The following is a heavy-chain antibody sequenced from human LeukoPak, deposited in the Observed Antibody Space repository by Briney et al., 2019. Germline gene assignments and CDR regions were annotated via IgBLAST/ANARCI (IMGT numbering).Heavy chain of an antibody. D-gene: IGHD3-3*01. J-gene: IGHJ5*01. Sequence: GASVNVSCKASGYKFTDDYMQWVRQAPGMGLAWMGWINPDSGLANYAQKFQGRITQTQDQSISTVYLELSRLKSDDTAVYYCAPTREAYSAEWTAWGQGTLVNVFS. CDR3: APTREAYSAEWTA. CDR1: GYKFTDDY. V-gene: IGHV1-2*02. CDR2: INPDSGLA.